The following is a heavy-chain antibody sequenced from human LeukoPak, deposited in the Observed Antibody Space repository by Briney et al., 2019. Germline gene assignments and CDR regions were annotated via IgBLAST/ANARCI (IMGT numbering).Heavy chain of an antibody. V-gene: IGHV3-48*03. Sequence: PGGSLRLSCAAPGFTFSSYEMNWVRQAPGKGLEWVSYISSSGSTIYYADSVKGRFTISRDNAKNSVYLQMNSLRAEDTAVYYCTRDNGYCSGGTCLHYYMDVWGKGTTVTISS. J-gene: IGHJ6*03. D-gene: IGHD2-15*01. CDR2: ISSSGSTI. CDR1: GFTFSSYE. CDR3: TRDNGYCSGGTCLHYYMDV.